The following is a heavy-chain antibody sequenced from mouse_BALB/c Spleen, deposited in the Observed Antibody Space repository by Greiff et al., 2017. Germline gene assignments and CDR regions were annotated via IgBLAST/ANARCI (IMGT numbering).Heavy chain of an antibody. CDR1: GFTFSSYG. D-gene: IGHD1-1*01. CDR2: INSNGGST. V-gene: IGHV5-6-3*01. Sequence: EVMLVESGGGLVQPGGSLKLSCAASGFTFSSYGMSWVRQTPDKRLELVATINSNGGSTYYPDSVKGRCTITRDNAKNTLYLQLSSLRSEDTAMYYCARGGLPYASRAGLAYWGQGTLVTVSA. CDR3: ARGGLPYASRAGLAY. J-gene: IGHJ3*01.